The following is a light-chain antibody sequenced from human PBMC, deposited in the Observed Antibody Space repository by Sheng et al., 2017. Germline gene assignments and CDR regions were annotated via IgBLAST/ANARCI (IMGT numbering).Light chain of an antibody. J-gene: IGKJ1*01. Sequence: EIVLTQSPGTLSLSPGERATLSCRASPSLSSTYLAWYQQKPGQAPRLLIYGASSRATDIPDRFSGSGSGTDFTLTISRLEPEDFAVYYCQQYGSSPWTFGQGTKVEIK. CDR2: GAS. CDR3: QQYGSSPWT. V-gene: IGKV3-20*01. CDR1: PSLSSTY.